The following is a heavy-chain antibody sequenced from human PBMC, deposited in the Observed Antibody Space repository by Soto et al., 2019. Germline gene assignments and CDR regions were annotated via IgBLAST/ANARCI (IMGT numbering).Heavy chain of an antibody. CDR2: INAGNGNT. CDR1: GYTFTNYA. Sequence: QVQLVQSGAEVEKPGASVKVSCKASGYTFTNYAVHWVRQVPGQRLEWMGWINAGNGNTRYSQKFQGRVTITRDTPARTVYMELSSLRSEDTAVYYCARGHLAVVPVASWFYYMDVWGKGTTVTVSS. V-gene: IGHV1-3*01. J-gene: IGHJ6*03. D-gene: IGHD2-2*01. CDR3: ARGHLAVVPVASWFYYMDV.